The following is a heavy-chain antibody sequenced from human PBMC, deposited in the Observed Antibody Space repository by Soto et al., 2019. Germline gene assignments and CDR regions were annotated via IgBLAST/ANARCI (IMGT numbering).Heavy chain of an antibody. CDR2: INAGNGNT. Sequence: VASEKVSCKASGYTCTSYAMHWVRQAPGQRLEWMGWINAGNGNTKYSQKFQGRVTITRDTSASTAYMELSSLRSEDTAVYYCARDIGTSLFDYWGQGTLVTVSS. D-gene: IGHD2-2*01. CDR3: ARDIGTSLFDY. J-gene: IGHJ4*02. CDR1: GYTCTSYA. V-gene: IGHV1-3*01.